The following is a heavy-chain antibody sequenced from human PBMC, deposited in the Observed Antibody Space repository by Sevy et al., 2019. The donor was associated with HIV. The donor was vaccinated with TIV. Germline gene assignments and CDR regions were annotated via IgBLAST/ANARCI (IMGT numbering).Heavy chain of an antibody. D-gene: IGHD3-22*01. CDR1: GFSFSGYS. CDR3: ARHPYYDGSGYVDY. Sequence: GGSLRLSCAASGFSFSGYSMNWVRQAPGKGLEWVSYISSSSSTIYYADSVKGRCTISRDNAKNSLYLQMNSLRVEDTAVYDCARHPYYDGSGYVDYWGQGTLVTVSS. CDR2: ISSSSSTI. V-gene: IGHV3-48*01. J-gene: IGHJ4*02.